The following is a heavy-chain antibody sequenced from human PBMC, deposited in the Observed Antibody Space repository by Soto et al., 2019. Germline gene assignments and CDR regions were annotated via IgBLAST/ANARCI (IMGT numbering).Heavy chain of an antibody. Sequence: GESLKISCKGSGYSFTSYWIGWVRQMPGKGLEWMGIIYPGDSDTRYSPSFQGQVTISADKSISTAYLQWSSLKASDTAMYYCVRQRWIQLWRAVGAFDIWGQGTMVTVSS. V-gene: IGHV5-51*01. CDR3: VRQRWIQLWRAVGAFDI. CDR2: IYPGDSDT. J-gene: IGHJ3*02. CDR1: GYSFTSYW. D-gene: IGHD5-18*01.